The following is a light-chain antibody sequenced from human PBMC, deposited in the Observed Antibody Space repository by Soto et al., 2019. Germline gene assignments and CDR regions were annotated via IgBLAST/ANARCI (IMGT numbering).Light chain of an antibody. CDR1: QTVTTNY. J-gene: IGKJ1*01. V-gene: IGKV3-20*01. CDR2: GAS. Sequence: IVLTQSPGTLYLSPGKRATLSCRASQTVTTNYLAWYQHTPGQAPRLLIYGASSRATDIPDRFSGSVSGTDFGLTISRLEPEDFAVYYCQQYGSSPWTFCQGTRVDIK. CDR3: QQYGSSPWT.